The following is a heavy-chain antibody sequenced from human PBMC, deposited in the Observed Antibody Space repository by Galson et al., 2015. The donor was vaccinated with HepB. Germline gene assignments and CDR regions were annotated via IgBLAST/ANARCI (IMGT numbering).Heavy chain of an antibody. D-gene: IGHD2-21*02. J-gene: IGHJ4*02. Sequence: SVKVSCKASGGTFSSYAISWVRQAPGQGLEWMGGIIPIFGTANYAQKFQGRVTITADESTSTAYMELSSLRSEDTAVYYCAVVVTAKSYFDYWGQGTLVTVSS. CDR3: AVVVTAKSYFDY. CDR2: IIPIFGTA. V-gene: IGHV1-69*13. CDR1: GGTFSSYA.